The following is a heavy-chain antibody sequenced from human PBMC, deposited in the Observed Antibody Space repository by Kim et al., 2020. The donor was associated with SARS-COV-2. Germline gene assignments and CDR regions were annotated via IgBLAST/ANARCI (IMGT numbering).Heavy chain of an antibody. CDR3: AHLYSSSSNY. CDR2: GRT. D-gene: IGHD6-13*01. Sequence: GRTNDAASVKGRFTNTRDNTTTTLDLQMNSLRAEDTAVYYCAHLYSSSSNYWGQGTLVTVSS. V-gene: IGHV3-23*01. J-gene: IGHJ4*02.